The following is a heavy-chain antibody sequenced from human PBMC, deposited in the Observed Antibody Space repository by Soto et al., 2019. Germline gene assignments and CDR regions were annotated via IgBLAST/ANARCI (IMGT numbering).Heavy chain of an antibody. J-gene: IGHJ5*02. V-gene: IGHV4-30-2*01. D-gene: IGHD2-2*01. CDR3: ARVPDR. Sequence: SETLYLTCAVSGGSIRSGGYSWSWIGQPPGKGLEWIRYITNNGSTYYNQSPKRRVTISVDRSKNQFSLKLSSVTAADTAVYYCARVPDRWGQGTLVTVS. CDR2: ITNNGST. CDR1: GGSIRSGGYS.